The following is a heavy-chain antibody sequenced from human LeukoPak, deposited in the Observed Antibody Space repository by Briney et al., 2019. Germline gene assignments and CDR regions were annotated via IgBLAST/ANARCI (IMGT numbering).Heavy chain of an antibody. V-gene: IGHV3-48*03. J-gene: IGHJ4*02. D-gene: IGHD6-19*01. Sequence: PGGSLRLSCAASGFSLTTYEMNWVRQAPGKGLEWVSYISCSGGAIYYADSVKGRFTTSRDNAKNSLYLQMNSLRAEDTAVYYCASVGRQSLVFHSWGQGTLVTVSS. CDR3: ASVGRQSLVFHS. CDR2: ISCSGGAI. CDR1: GFSLTTYE.